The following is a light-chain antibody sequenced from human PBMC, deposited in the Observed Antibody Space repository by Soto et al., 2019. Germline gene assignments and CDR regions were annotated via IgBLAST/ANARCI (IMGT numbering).Light chain of an antibody. CDR2: EVS. J-gene: IGLJ2*01. Sequence: QSALTQPPSASGSPGQSVTISCTGTSSDVGGYNYVSWYQQHPGKAPKLMIYEVSKRHSGVPDRFSGSKSGNAASLTVSGLQAEDEADSYCSSYAGSNNLVVFGGGTKLTVL. CDR1: SSDVGGYNY. CDR3: SSYAGSNNLVV. V-gene: IGLV2-8*01.